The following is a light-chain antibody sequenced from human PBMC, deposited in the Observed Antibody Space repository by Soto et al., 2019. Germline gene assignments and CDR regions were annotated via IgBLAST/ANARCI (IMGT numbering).Light chain of an antibody. J-gene: IGLJ1*01. Sequence: QSALTQPRSLSGSPGQSVTISCTGPTIGAHSFVSWYQDRPDKVPKLLIYDVSQRPSAIPDRFSGSRSANTASLTISGLQADDAAAYYCRPYPGNNVSVFGNETRVT. CDR1: TIGAHSF. V-gene: IGLV2-11*01. CDR3: RPYPGNNVSV. CDR2: DVS.